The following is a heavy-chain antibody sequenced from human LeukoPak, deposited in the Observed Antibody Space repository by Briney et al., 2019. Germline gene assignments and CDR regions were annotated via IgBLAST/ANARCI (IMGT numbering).Heavy chain of an antibody. J-gene: IGHJ5*02. CDR2: INPNSGGT. CDR1: GYTFTGYY. D-gene: IGHD3-22*01. Sequence: ASMKVSCKASGYTFTGYYMHWVRQAPGQGLEWMGWINPNSGGTNYAQKFQGRVTMTRDTSISTAYMELSRLRSDDTAVYYCAKDATYYYDSSGYYRTPWFDPWGQGTLVTVSS. CDR3: AKDATYYYDSSGYYRTPWFDP. V-gene: IGHV1-2*02.